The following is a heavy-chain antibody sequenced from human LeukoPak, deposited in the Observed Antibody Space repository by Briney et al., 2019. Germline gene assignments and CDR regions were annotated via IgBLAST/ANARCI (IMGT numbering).Heavy chain of an antibody. CDR1: GYTFTNYG. Sequence: ASVKVSCKASGYTFTNYGFSWVRQAPGQGLEWMGWISAYNGNTNYAQKLQGRVTMTTDTSTSTAYMELRSLRSDDTAVYYCARDGLRYFDRSNYFDYWGQGTLVTASS. J-gene: IGHJ4*02. CDR2: ISAYNGNT. CDR3: ARDGLRYFDRSNYFDY. D-gene: IGHD3-9*01. V-gene: IGHV1-18*01.